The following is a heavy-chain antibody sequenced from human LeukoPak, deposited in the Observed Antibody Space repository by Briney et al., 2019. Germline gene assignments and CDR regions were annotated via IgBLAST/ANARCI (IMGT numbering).Heavy chain of an antibody. CDR2: IYHSGST. CDR3: ARDPGEDTAMAAVY. V-gene: IGHV4-38-2*02. CDR1: GYSISSGYY. D-gene: IGHD5-18*01. Sequence: SETLSLTCAVSGYSISSGYYWGWIRQPPGRGLEWIGSIYHSGSTYYNPSLMSRVSISVDTSKNQFSLKLSSVTAADTAVYYCARDPGEDTAMAAVYWGQGTLVTVSS. J-gene: IGHJ4*02.